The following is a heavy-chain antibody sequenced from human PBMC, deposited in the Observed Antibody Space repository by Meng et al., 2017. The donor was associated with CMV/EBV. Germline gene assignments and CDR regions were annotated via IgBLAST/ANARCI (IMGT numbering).Heavy chain of an antibody. CDR2: IYTSGST. D-gene: IGHD2-15*01. J-gene: IGHJ4*02. CDR3: ARAAVDLSKDYFDY. CDR1: GGSISSYH. Sequence: QVQPQGSGRGLVEPSETLSLPCTVSGGSISSYHWSWIRQPAGKGLEWIGRIYTSGSTNYNPSLKSRVTMSVDTSKNQFSLKLSSVTAADTAVYYCARAAVDLSKDYFDYWGQGTLVTVSS. V-gene: IGHV4-4*07.